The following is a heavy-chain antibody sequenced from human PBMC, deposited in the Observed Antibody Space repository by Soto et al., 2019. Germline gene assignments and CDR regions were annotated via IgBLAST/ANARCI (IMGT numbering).Heavy chain of an antibody. V-gene: IGHV4-59*01. CDR1: GGSMSSYY. D-gene: IGHD6-13*01. CDR3: ARDLAAVPRAFDY. CDR2: VYYTGTT. J-gene: IGHJ4*02. Sequence: SETLSLTCTVSGGSMSSYYWTWVRQPPGKGLEWIGSVYYTGTTDYNPSLKSRVTISVDTSKTQFSLNLRSVTAAVTAVYYCARDLAAVPRAFDYWGRGTLVTVSS.